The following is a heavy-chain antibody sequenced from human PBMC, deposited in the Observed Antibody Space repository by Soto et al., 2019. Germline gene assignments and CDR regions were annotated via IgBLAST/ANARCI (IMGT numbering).Heavy chain of an antibody. CDR3: ASGGQLEAYFYGLDV. CDR1: CDSIISYY. CDR2: IYYSGST. V-gene: IGHV4-59*01. D-gene: IGHD6-13*01. Sequence: PSETLSLTCTFSCDSIISYYWSWIRQPPGKGLECIGYIYYSGSTNYNPSLKSRVTISADTSKNQFSLKLSSVTAADTAVYYCASGGQLEAYFYGLDVWGQGTTVTVSS. J-gene: IGHJ6*02.